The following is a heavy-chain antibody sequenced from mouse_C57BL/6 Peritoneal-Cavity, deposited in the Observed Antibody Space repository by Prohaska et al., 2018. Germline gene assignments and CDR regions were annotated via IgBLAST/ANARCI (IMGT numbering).Heavy chain of an antibody. J-gene: IGHJ2*01. Sequence: HGKSLEWIGDINPNNGGTSYNQKFKGKATLTVDKSSSTAYMELRSLTSKDSAVYYCARDYSNYWGQGTTLTVSS. D-gene: IGHD2-5*01. CDR3: ARDYSNY. CDR2: INPNNGGT. V-gene: IGHV1-26*01.